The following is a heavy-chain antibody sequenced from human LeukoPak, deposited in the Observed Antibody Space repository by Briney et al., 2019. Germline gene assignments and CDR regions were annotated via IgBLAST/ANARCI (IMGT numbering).Heavy chain of an antibody. CDR1: GVTFSSDA. Sequence: PGGSQRLSCSASGVTFSSDAMHWVRQAPGKGLEYVSGISSYGGSTYYAVSVKGRFTISRDNSKNTVYLQMSSLRAEDTAVYYCVKLYGSGSYSALDYWGQGTLVTVSS. J-gene: IGHJ4*02. V-gene: IGHV3-64D*06. D-gene: IGHD3-10*01. CDR3: VKLYGSGSYSALDY. CDR2: ISSYGGST.